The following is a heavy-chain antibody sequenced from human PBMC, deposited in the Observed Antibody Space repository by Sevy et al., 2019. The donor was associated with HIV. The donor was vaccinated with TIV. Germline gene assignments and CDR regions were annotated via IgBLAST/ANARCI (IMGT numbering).Heavy chain of an antibody. CDR3: AGDRRPPRGYCSSTSCRLNYYGMDV. CDR1: GFTFSSYA. V-gene: IGHV3-30-3*01. D-gene: IGHD2-2*01. CDR2: ISYDGSNK. Sequence: GESLKISCAASGFTFSSYAMHWVRQAPGKGLEWVAVISYDGSNKYYADSVKGRFTISRDNSKNTLYLQMNSLRAEDTAVYYCAGDRRPPRGYCSSTSCRLNYYGMDVWGQGTTVTVSS. J-gene: IGHJ6*02.